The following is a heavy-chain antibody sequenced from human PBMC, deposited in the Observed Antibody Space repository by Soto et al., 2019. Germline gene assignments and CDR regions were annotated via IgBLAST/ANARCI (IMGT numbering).Heavy chain of an antibody. J-gene: IGHJ5*02. CDR1: GFSLSTSGVG. V-gene: IGHV2-5*02. CDR3: AHRRNDFWSCYYPWFDP. CDR2: IYWDDDK. Sequence: QITLKESGPTLVKPTQTLTLTCTFSGFSLSTSGVGVGWIRQPPGKALEWLALIYWDDDKRYSPSLKSRLTITKDTSKNQVVLTMTNMDPVDTATYYCAHRRNDFWSCYYPWFDPWGQGTLVTVSS. D-gene: IGHD3-3*01.